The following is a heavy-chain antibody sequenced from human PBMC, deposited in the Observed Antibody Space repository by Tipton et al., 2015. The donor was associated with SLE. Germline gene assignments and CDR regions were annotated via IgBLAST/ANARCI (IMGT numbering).Heavy chain of an antibody. J-gene: IGHJ4*02. CDR1: GGAISSYY. Sequence: TLSLTCTVSGGAISSYYWSWIRKPPGKGLEWIGYIYTSGSTNYNPSLKSRVTISVDTSKNQFSLKLSSVTAADTAVYYCARGHSSSARYFDYWGQGTLVTVSS. CDR2: IYTSGST. D-gene: IGHD6-6*01. CDR3: ARGHSSSARYFDY. V-gene: IGHV4-4*08.